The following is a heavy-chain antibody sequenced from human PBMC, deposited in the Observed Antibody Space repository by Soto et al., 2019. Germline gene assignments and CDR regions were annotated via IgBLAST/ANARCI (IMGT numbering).Heavy chain of an antibody. V-gene: IGHV3-7*01. CDR1: GFTFSSNW. D-gene: IGHD6-13*01. CDR3: ARAGGDTGYSSSWYFDY. J-gene: IGHJ4*02. CDR2: IKQDGSEK. Sequence: EVQLVESGGGLVQPGGSLRLSCAASGFTFSSNWMSWVRQAPGKGLEWVANIKQDGSEKYYVDSVKGRFTISRDNAKNSLYLQMNSLRAEDTAVYYCARAGGDTGYSSSWYFDYWGQGTLVTVSS.